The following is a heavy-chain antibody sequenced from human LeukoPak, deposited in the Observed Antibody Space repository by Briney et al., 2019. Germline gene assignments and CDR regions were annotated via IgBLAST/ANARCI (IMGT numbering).Heavy chain of an antibody. Sequence: ASVKVSCKASGYTFTGYYMHWVRQAPGQGLEWMGWINPNSGGTNYAQKFQGRVTMTRDTSISTAYMELSRLRSDDTAVYYCASGTVVVPAAIPTYYYYGMDVWGQGTTVTVSS. CDR2: INPNSGGT. D-gene: IGHD2-2*02. CDR3: ASGTVVVPAAIPTYYYYGMDV. CDR1: GYTFTGYY. J-gene: IGHJ6*02. V-gene: IGHV1-2*02.